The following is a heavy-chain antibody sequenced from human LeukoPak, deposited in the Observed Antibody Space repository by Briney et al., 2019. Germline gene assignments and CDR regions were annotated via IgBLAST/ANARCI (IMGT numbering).Heavy chain of an antibody. V-gene: IGHV3-30*02. Sequence: GGSLRLSCAASGFTFSSYGMHWVRQAPGKGLEWVAFIRGDGSNKYYADSVKGRFTISRDNSKNTLYLQMNSLRAEDTAVYYCATLDIVVVPAARNAFDIWGQGKMVTVSS. D-gene: IGHD2-2*03. CDR3: ATLDIVVVPAARNAFDI. CDR1: GFTFSSYG. CDR2: IRGDGSNK. J-gene: IGHJ3*02.